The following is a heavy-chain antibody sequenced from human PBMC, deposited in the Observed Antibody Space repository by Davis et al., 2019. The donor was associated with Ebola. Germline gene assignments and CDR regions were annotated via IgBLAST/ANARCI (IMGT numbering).Heavy chain of an antibody. CDR2: ISGNGDRT. CDR1: GFTFSSYS. V-gene: IGHV3-23*01. D-gene: IGHD1-1*01. Sequence: GGSLRLSCAASGFTFSSYSMNWVRQAPGKGLEWVASISGNGDRTYYADSVKGRFTISRDKSKNTLYLQMNSLRAEDTAVYYCARDINWKDVYGLDVWGQGTTVTVSS. J-gene: IGHJ6*02. CDR3: ARDINWKDVYGLDV.